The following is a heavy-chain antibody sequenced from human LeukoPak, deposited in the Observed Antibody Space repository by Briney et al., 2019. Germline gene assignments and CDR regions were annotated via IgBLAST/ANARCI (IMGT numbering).Heavy chain of an antibody. CDR2: ISGSGGST. V-gene: IGHV3-23*01. CDR1: GFTSSSYA. J-gene: IGHJ5*02. D-gene: IGHD6-6*01. Sequence: GGSLRLSCAASGFTSSSYAMSWVRQAPGKGLEWVSAISGSGGSTYYADSVKGRFTISRDNSKNTLYLQMNSLRAEDTAVYYCAKDLSAARFHWFDPWGQGTLVTVSS. CDR3: AKDLSAARFHWFDP.